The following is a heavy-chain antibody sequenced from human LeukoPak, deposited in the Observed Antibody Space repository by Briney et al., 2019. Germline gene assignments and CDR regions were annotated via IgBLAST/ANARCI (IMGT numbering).Heavy chain of an antibody. V-gene: IGHV7-4-1*02. CDR2: INTNTGNP. D-gene: IGHD2-15*01. Sequence: ASVKVSCKASGYTFTSYAMNWVRQAPGQGLEWMGWINTNTGNPTYAQGFTGRFVFSLDTSVSTAYLQISSLKAEDTAVYYCASRYPGYCSGGSCYSFDYWGQGTLVTVSS. CDR3: ASRYPGYCSGGSCYSFDY. CDR1: GYTFTSYA. J-gene: IGHJ4*02.